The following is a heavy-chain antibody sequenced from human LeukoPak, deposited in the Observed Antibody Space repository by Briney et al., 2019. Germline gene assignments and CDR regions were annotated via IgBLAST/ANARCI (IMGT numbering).Heavy chain of an antibody. J-gene: IGHJ6*03. CDR3: ARDRRDSSGWFGHYYYYMDV. CDR1: GFTVSSNY. D-gene: IGHD6-19*01. V-gene: IGHV3-66*01. Sequence: PGGSLRLSCAASGFTVSSNYMSWVRQAPGKGLEWVSVIYSGGSTYYADSVKGRFTISRDNSKNTLYLQMNSLRAEDTAVYYCARDRRDSSGWFGHYYYYMDVWGKGTTVTVSS. CDR2: IYSGGST.